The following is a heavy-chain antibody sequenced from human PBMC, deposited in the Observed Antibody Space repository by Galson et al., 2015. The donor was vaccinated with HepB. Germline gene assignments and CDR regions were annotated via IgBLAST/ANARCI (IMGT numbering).Heavy chain of an antibody. Sequence: SVKVSCKASGYTFTSYYMHWVRQAPGQGLEWMGIINPSGGSTSYAQRFQGRATMTTDTSTSTAYMELRSLRSDDTAVYYCARVNFDYWGQGTLVTVSS. J-gene: IGHJ4*02. CDR2: INPSGGST. V-gene: IGHV1-46*01. CDR3: ARVNFDY. CDR1: GYTFTSYY.